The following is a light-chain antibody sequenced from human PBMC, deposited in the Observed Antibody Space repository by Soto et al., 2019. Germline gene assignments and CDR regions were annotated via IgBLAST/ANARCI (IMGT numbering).Light chain of an antibody. CDR2: GPS. V-gene: IGKV3-15*01. CDR1: QSVSSN. Sequence: EIVMTQSPATLSVSPGERATLSCRASQSVSSNLAWYQQKPGQAPRLLIYGPSTRATGIPARFSGSGSGTEFTLTISSLQSEDFAVYYCQQYNNWPRKTFGQGTKVEIK. CDR3: QQYNNWPRKT. J-gene: IGKJ1*01.